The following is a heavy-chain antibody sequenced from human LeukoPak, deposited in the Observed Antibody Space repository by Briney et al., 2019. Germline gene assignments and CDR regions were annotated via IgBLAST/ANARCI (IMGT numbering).Heavy chain of an antibody. CDR1: GYTFTSYY. CDR2: INPSGGST. CDR3: ARAVFPLLHHSAYYFDY. J-gene: IGHJ4*02. D-gene: IGHD1-14*01. Sequence: ASVKVSCKASGYTFTSYYMHWVRQAPGQGLEWMGIINPSGGSTSYAQKFQGRVTMTRDMSTSTVYMELSSLRSEDTAVYYCARAVFPLLHHSAYYFDYWGQGTLVTVSS. V-gene: IGHV1-46*01.